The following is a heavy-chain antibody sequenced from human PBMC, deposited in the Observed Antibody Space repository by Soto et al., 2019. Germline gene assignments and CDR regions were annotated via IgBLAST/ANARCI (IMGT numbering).Heavy chain of an antibody. CDR1: GGTFSSYA. J-gene: IGHJ4*02. CDR2: VIPIFGTA. CDR3: ASGGNSGQLDY. D-gene: IGHD2-21*02. V-gene: IGHV1-69*06. Sequence: SVKVSCKASGGTFSSYAISWVRQAPGQGLEWMGGVIPIFGTANYAQKFQGRVTITADKSTSTAYMELSSLRSEDTAVYYCASGGNSGQLDYWGQGTLVTVSS.